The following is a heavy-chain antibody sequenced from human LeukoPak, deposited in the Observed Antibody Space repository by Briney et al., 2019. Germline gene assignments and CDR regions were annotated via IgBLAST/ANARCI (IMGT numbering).Heavy chain of an antibody. CDR2: IIPIFGTA. V-gene: IGHV1-69*05. CDR3: AVVVTPGG. Sequence: GASVKVSCKASGGTFSSYAISWARQAPGQGLEWMGGIIPIFGTANYAKKFQGRVTITTDESTSTDYMELSSLRSEDTAVYYCAVVVTPGGWGQGTLVTVSS. J-gene: IGHJ4*02. D-gene: IGHD4-23*01. CDR1: GGTFSSYA.